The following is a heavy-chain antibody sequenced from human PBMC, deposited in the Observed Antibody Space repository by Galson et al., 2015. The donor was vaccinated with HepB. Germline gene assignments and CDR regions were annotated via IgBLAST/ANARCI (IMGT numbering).Heavy chain of an antibody. D-gene: IGHD6-19*01. CDR3: ASYSSGWYGYDAFDI. V-gene: IGHV1-18*01. CDR2: ISAYNGNT. Sequence: SVKVSCKASGYTFTSYGISWVRQAPGQGLEWMGWISAYNGNTNYAQKLQGRVTMTTDTSTSTAYMELRSLRSDDTAVYYCASYSSGWYGYDAFDIWGQGTMVTVSS. CDR1: GYTFTSYG. J-gene: IGHJ3*02.